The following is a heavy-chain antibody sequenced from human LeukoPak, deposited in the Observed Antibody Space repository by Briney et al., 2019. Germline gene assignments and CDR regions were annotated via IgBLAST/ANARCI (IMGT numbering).Heavy chain of an antibody. J-gene: IGHJ4*02. V-gene: IGHV3-23*01. Sequence: GGSLRLSCAASGFTFSSYAMSWVRQAPGKGLEWVSAISGSGGSTYYADSVKGRFTISRDNSKNTLYLQMDSLRVDDTAVYYCARDGYNWIPFDYWGQGILVTVSP. CDR2: ISGSGGST. D-gene: IGHD5-12*01. CDR3: ARDGYNWIPFDY. CDR1: GFTFSSYA.